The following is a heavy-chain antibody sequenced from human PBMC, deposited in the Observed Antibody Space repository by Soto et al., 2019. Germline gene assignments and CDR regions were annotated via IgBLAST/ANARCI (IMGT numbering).Heavy chain of an antibody. Sequence: SVKVSCKASGVTFSSYAISWVRQAPGQGLEWMGGIIPIFGTANYAQKFQGRVTITADESTSTAYMELSSLRSEDTAVYYCATVLRFLEWLPRDYYYYGMDVWGQGTTVTVSS. D-gene: IGHD3-3*01. J-gene: IGHJ6*02. CDR1: GVTFSSYA. CDR3: ATVLRFLEWLPRDYYYYGMDV. V-gene: IGHV1-69*13. CDR2: IIPIFGTA.